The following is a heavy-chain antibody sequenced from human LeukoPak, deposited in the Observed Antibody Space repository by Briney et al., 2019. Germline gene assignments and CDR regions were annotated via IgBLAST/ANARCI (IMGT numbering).Heavy chain of an antibody. CDR3: ATEIPLLPGYSSSRKRKT. D-gene: IGHD6-13*01. J-gene: IGHJ5*02. Sequence: GGSLRLSCAASGFTVNSNYMTWVRQAPGKGLEWVSVIYGGGDTYYADSVKGRFTISRDNSKNTLYLQMNSLRAEDTAMYYCATEIPLLPGYSSSRKRKTWGQGTLVTVSS. V-gene: IGHV3-53*01. CDR1: GFTVNSNY. CDR2: IYGGGDT.